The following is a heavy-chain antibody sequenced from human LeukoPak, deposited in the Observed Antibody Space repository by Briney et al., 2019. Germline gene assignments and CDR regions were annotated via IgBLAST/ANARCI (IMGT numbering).Heavy chain of an antibody. CDR2: ISSSGSTI. J-gene: IGHJ4*02. CDR1: GFTFSSYE. V-gene: IGHV3-48*03. CDR3: ARAPSYWELVD. D-gene: IGHD1-26*01. Sequence: GGSLRLSCAASGFTFSSYEMNWVRQAPGKGLEWVSYISSSGSTIYYADSVKGRFTISRDNAKNSLYLQMNSLRAEDTAVYYCARAPSYWELVDWGQGTLVTVSS.